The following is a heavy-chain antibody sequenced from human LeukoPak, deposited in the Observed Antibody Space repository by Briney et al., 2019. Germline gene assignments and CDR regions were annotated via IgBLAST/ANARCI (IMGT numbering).Heavy chain of an antibody. CDR2: IYYSGST. J-gene: IGHJ4*02. CDR3: AREGRASSYDY. CDR1: GGSISSYY. Sequence: SETLSLTCTVSGGSISSYYWSWIRQPPGKGLEWIGYIYYSGSTNYNPSLKSRVTISVDTSKNQFSLKLSSATAADTAVYYCAREGRASSYDYWGQGTLVTVSS. V-gene: IGHV4-59*01. D-gene: IGHD6-13*01.